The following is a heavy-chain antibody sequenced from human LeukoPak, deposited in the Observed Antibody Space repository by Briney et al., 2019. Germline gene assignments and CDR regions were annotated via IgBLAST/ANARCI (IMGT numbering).Heavy chain of an antibody. Sequence: PGRSLRLSCAASGFTFSSYAMHWVRRAPGKGLEWVAVISYDGSNKYYADSVKGRFTISRDNSKNTLYLQMNSLRAEDTAVYYCAREGTSWDNWNYFDYWGQGTLVTVSS. CDR2: ISYDGSNK. V-gene: IGHV3-30-3*01. J-gene: IGHJ4*02. CDR3: AREGTSWDNWNYFDY. CDR1: GFTFSSYA. D-gene: IGHD1-20*01.